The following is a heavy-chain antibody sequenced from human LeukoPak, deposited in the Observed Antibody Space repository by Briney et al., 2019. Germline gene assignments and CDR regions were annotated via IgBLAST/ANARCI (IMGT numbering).Heavy chain of an antibody. J-gene: IGHJ4*02. CDR1: GGSISSYY. D-gene: IGHD3-9*01. CDR2: IYYSGST. CDR3: ARLPDILPGLEFDY. Sequence: PSETLSLTCTVSGGSISSYYWSWIRQPPGKGLEWIGYIYYSGSTYYKASLKSRFTISGDTSKNQFSLKMSSVTAADTAVYYCARLPDILPGLEFDYWGQGPLVSVSS. V-gene: IGHV4-59*01.